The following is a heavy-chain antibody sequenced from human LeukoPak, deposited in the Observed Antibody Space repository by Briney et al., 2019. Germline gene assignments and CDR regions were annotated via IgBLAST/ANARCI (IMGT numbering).Heavy chain of an antibody. D-gene: IGHD1-26*01. CDR1: GFTVSSNY. J-gene: IGHJ4*02. CDR3: ARVRPSGAMAHFDY. V-gene: IGHV3-53*01. Sequence: GGSLRLSCAASGFTVSSNYMSWVRQAPGKGLEWVSVIYSGGSTYYADSVKGRFTISRDNSKNTLYLQMNSLRAEDTAVYYCARVRPSGAMAHFDYWGQGTLVTVSS. CDR2: IYSGGST.